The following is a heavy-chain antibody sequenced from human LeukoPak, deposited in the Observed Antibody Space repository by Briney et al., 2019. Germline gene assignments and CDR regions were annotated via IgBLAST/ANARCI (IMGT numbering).Heavy chain of an antibody. D-gene: IGHD4-17*01. CDR3: ARGGYSVTSYYGMDV. J-gene: IGHJ6*02. V-gene: IGHV3-23*01. Sequence: PGGSLRLSCAASGFTFSSYAMSWVRQAPGKGLEWVSAITGSGYNTNYADSVKGRFTISRDNSQNTLYLQMNSLRAEDTAVYYCARGGYSVTSYYGMDVWGQGTTVTVSS. CDR2: ITGSGYNT. CDR1: GFTFSSYA.